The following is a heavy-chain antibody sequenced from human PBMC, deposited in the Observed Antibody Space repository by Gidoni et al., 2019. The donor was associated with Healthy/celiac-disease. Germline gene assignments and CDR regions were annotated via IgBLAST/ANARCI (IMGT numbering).Heavy chain of an antibody. CDR2: IYHSGST. J-gene: IGHJ6*02. CDR1: GGSISSSNL. V-gene: IGHV4-4*02. Sequence: QVQLQESGPGLVQPSGTLSLTCAVPGGSISSSNLWSWVRQPPGKGLEWIGEIYHSGSTNYNPSRKSRVTIAVDKSKNQFSLKLSSVTAADTAVYYCARKYYYYYYGMDVWGQGTTVTVSS. CDR3: ARKYYYYYYGMDV.